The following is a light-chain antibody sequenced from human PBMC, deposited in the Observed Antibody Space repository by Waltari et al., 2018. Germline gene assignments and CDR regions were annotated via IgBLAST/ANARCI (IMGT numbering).Light chain of an antibody. CDR3: QQFNDFLG. CDR2: DAS. Sequence: AVQLTQSPSSLSASVGDRVTVTCRASQGIGSALAWYQQKPGKPPKLLIYDASTVQSGVPPRFSGSGSGTDFTLTISSLQPEDFATYYCQQFNDFLGFGGGTKVEIK. V-gene: IGKV1D-13*01. J-gene: IGKJ4*01. CDR1: QGIGSA.